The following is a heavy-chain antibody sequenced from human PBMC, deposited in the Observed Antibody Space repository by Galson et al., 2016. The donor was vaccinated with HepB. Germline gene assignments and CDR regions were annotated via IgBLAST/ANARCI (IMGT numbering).Heavy chain of an antibody. CDR1: GFTFSSYA. V-gene: IGHV3-23*01. Sequence: SLRLSCAASGFTFSSYAMSWVRQAPGKGLEWVSALSGSPKNSRYVDSVQGRFTIPRDNSKNTLYLQMKSLRAEDTAVYYCAKEGWFGDFLSGHLDLWGRGTLVTVSS. CDR2: LSGSPKNS. J-gene: IGHJ5*02. D-gene: IGHD3-10*01. CDR3: AKEGWFGDFLSGHLDL.